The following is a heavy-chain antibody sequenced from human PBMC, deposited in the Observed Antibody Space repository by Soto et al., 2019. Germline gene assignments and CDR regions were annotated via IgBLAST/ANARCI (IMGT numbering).Heavy chain of an antibody. CDR3: AHRPVLLWFGELLGYYFDY. V-gene: IGHV2-5*01. D-gene: IGHD3-10*01. CDR1: GFSLSTSGVG. Sequence: QITLKESGPTLVKPTQTLTLTCTFSGFSLSTSGVGVGWIRQPPGKALEWLALIYWNDDKRYSPSLKSRITITKDTSKNQVVLTMTNMGPVDTATYYCAHRPVLLWFGELLGYYFDYWGQGTLVTVSS. J-gene: IGHJ4*02. CDR2: IYWNDDK.